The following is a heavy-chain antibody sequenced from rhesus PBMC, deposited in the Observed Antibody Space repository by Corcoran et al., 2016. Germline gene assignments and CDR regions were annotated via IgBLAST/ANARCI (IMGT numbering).Heavy chain of an antibody. CDR2: LTYTGST. J-gene: IGHJ4*01. CDR1: GGSISSDYNS. D-gene: IGHD5-24*01. V-gene: IGHV4-122*02. Sequence: QVQLQESGPGLVKPSETLSLTCAVSGGSISSDYNSWSWIRPPPGKGLEWIGYLTYTGSTNYNPSLKSRVTFSSDTSKNQFSLKLSSVTAADTAVYYCASDRRRIQCGYWGQGVLVTVSS. CDR3: ASDRRRIQCGY.